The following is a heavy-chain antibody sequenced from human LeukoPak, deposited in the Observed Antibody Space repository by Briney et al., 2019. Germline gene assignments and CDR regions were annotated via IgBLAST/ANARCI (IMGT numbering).Heavy chain of an antibody. J-gene: IGHJ4*02. Sequence: GGSLRLSCAASGFIFVDYGMRWVRLVPGKGLEWVSGINWNGVSTGYVESVKGRFTISRDNTKNSLYLQMDSLRVEDTAVYYCAKDSKIPQQPLDYWGQGTLVTVSS. CDR3: AKDSKIPQQPLDY. CDR2: INWNGVST. CDR1: GFIFVDYG. V-gene: IGHV3-20*04. D-gene: IGHD6-13*01.